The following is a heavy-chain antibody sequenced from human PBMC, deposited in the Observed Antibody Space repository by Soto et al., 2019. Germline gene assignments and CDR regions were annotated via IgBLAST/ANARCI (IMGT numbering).Heavy chain of an antibody. CDR3: ARSSPWERQQPVDAFDI. Sequence: QVQLQQWGAGLLKPSETLSLTCAVYGGSFSGYYWSWIRQPPGKGLEWIGEINHSGSTNYNPSLKSRVTISVDTSKNQFSLKLSSVHAADTAVYYCARSSPWERQQPVDAFDIWGQGTMVTVSS. CDR1: GGSFSGYY. CDR2: INHSGST. J-gene: IGHJ3*02. V-gene: IGHV4-34*01. D-gene: IGHD6-13*01.